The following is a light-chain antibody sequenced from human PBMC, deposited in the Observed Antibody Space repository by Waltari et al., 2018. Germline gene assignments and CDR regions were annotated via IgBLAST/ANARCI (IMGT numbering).Light chain of an antibody. CDR3: CSYAGRNIWV. V-gene: IGLV2-23*02. CDR2: EVI. Sequence: WYQQHPHKAPKLLVYEVIARPSGVSSRFSGSKSGNTASLTISGLQAEDEADYYCCSYAGRNIWVFGGGTKVTVL. J-gene: IGLJ3*02.